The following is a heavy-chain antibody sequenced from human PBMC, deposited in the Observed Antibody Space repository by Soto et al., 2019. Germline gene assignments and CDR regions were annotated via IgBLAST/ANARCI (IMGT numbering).Heavy chain of an antibody. Sequence: QVQLQESGPGLVKPSQTLSLTCTVSGGSISSGDYYWSWVRQPPGKGLEWIGYIYYTGSTYYNPSLKSRVTISIDTSKNQFSLKLSSVTAADTAVYYCARVAIWSGYYGMDVWGQGTTVTVSS. CDR3: ARVAIWSGYYGMDV. J-gene: IGHJ6*02. V-gene: IGHV4-30-4*01. CDR1: GGSISSGDYY. D-gene: IGHD3-3*01. CDR2: IYYTGST.